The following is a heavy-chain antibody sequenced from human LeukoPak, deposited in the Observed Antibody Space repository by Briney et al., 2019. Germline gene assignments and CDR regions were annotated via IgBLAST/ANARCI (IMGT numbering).Heavy chain of an antibody. J-gene: IGHJ4*02. Sequence: PGGSLRLSCAASGFTFSTYAIHWVRQAPGKGLEWVAVISYDGSDKYYADSVKGRFTISRDNSNNTLYLQMNSLRTEDTAVYYCARDRPYSGWTPDSHDYWGQGTLVTVSS. V-gene: IGHV3-30*04. D-gene: IGHD5-12*01. CDR3: ARDRPYSGWTPDSHDY. CDR2: ISYDGSDK. CDR1: GFTFSTYA.